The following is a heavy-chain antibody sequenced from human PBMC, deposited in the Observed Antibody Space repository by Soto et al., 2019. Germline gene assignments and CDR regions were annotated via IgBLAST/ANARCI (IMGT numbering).Heavy chain of an antibody. D-gene: IGHD3-10*01. CDR3: ARESRFGELLPWFDP. Sequence: SETLTLTCTVSGCSISSGGYYWSWIRQHPGKGLEWIGYIYNSGSTYYNPSHKSRVTITVDTSKNQFSLKLSSVTAADTAVYYCARESRFGELLPWFDPWGQGTLVTVSS. CDR2: IYNSGST. CDR1: GCSISSGGYY. V-gene: IGHV4-31*03. J-gene: IGHJ5*02.